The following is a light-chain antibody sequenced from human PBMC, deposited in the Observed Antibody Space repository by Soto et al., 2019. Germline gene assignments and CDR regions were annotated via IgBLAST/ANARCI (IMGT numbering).Light chain of an antibody. CDR2: DVT. J-gene: IGLJ1*01. CDR3: CSHAGSSTYV. V-gene: IGLV2-11*01. Sequence: QSALTQPRSVSGSPGQSVTISCTGTSIDVGDYVSWYQQHPGKAPKVMIYDVTQRPSGVPDRFSGSKSGNTASLTVSGLQAEDEADYYCCSHAGSSTYVFGTGTKLTV. CDR1: SIDVGDY.